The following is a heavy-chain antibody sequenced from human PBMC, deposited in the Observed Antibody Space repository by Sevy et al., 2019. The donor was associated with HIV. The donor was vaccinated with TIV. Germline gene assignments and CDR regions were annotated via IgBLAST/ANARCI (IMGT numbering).Heavy chain of an antibody. CDR3: ARAQTYYYGSGSYYNLCFDY. D-gene: IGHD3-10*01. CDR2: IYYSGST. V-gene: IGHV4-59*01. J-gene: IGHJ4*02. Sequence: SETLSLTCTISGGSISSYYWSWILQPPGKGLEWIGYIYYSGSTNYNPSLKSRVTISVDTSKNHFSLKLSSVTAADTAVYYCARAQTYYYGSGSYYNLCFDYWGQGTLVTVSS. CDR1: GGSISSYY.